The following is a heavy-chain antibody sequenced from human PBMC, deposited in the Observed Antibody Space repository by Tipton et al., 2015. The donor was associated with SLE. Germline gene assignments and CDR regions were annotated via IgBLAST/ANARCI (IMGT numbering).Heavy chain of an antibody. Sequence: TLSLTCTVSGGSISSYYWSWLRQPPGKGLEWIGEINHSGSTNYNPSLKSRVTISVDTSKNQFSLRLSSVTAADTAVYYCARRGPYDFWTFAFDIWGQGTMVTVSS. D-gene: IGHD3-3*01. CDR1: GGSISSYY. CDR2: INHSGST. CDR3: ARRGPYDFWTFAFDI. V-gene: IGHV4-34*01. J-gene: IGHJ3*02.